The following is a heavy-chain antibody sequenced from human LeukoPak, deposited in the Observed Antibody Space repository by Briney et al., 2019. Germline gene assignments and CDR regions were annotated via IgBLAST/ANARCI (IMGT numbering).Heavy chain of an antibody. CDR1: RLTFSPYD. CDR2: IVGSGSYT. V-gene: IGHV3-23*01. D-gene: IGHD6-13*01. CDR3: ARDWYDY. Sequence: GGSLRLSCAVSRLTFSPYDMIWVRQAPGQGPDWLSVIVGSGSYTYYADSVKGRFTISRDNSKDTLYLQMNSLRPEDTAVYYCARDWYDYWGQGTLVTVSS. J-gene: IGHJ4*02.